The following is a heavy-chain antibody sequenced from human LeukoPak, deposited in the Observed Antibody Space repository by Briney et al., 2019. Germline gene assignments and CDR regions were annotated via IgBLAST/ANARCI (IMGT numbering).Heavy chain of an antibody. V-gene: IGHV1-46*01. CDR1: GYTFTGYY. CDR2: INPSGGST. CDR3: ARGDSSGYTPLPFDY. Sequence: GASVKVSCKASGYTFTGYYMHWVRQAPGRGLEWMGIINPSGGSTSYAQKFQGRVTMTRDMSTSTVYMELSSLRSEDTAVYYCARGDSSGYTPLPFDYWGQGTLVTVSS. D-gene: IGHD3-22*01. J-gene: IGHJ4*02.